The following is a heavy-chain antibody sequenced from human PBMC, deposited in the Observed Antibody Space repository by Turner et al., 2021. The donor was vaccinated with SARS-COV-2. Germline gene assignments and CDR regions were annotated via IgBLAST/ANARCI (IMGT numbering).Heavy chain of an antibody. J-gene: IGHJ6*02. Sequence: EVQLVASGGGLVKLGGSLRLSGAASGFTFSAYTMNWVRQAPGKGLEWVSSISSGSSYIYYADSVKGRFTISRDNAKNSLYLQMNSLRAEDTAVYYCARDVTMTQWLVPSYGMDVWGQGTTVTVSS. CDR2: ISSGSSYI. CDR1: GFTFSAYT. CDR3: ARDVTMTQWLVPSYGMDV. V-gene: IGHV3-21*01. D-gene: IGHD6-19*01.